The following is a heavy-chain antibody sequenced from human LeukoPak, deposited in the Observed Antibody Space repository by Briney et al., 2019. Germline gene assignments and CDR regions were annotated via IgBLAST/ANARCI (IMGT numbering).Heavy chain of an antibody. CDR1: GGTFSSYA. J-gene: IGHJ4*02. CDR3: ARVGSTGYFDY. V-gene: IGHV1-46*01. CDR2: INPSGGST. Sequence: GASVKVSCKASGGTFSSYAISWVRQAPGQGLEWMGIINPSGGSTSYAQKFQGRVTMTRDTSTSTVYMELSSLRSEDTAVYYCARVGSTGYFDYWGQGTLVTVSS.